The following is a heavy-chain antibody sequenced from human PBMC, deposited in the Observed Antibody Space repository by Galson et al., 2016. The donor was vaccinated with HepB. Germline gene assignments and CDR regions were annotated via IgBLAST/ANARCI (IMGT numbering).Heavy chain of an antibody. D-gene: IGHD2-21*01. Sequence: ETLSLTCAVSGASINSENWWGWVRQAPGKGLEWIGEMFHSGSTNYNPSLRSRVTITVDKAKNQFSLRLSSVTAADTAVYSCARAMFIPADPPYFSYSMDPWGQGTTVTVSS. J-gene: IGHJ6*02. CDR2: MFHSGST. CDR3: ARAMFIPADPPYFSYSMDP. V-gene: IGHV4-4*01. CDR1: GASINSENW.